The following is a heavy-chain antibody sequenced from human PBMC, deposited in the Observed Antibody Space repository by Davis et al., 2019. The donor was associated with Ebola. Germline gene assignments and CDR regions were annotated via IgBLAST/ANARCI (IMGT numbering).Heavy chain of an antibody. CDR3: ARDRGMNLDV. D-gene: IGHD3-16*01. J-gene: IGHJ6*02. CDR2: LNSDGSTT. Sequence: GESLKISCSASGFTFSSYWMHWVRQAPGKGLVWISSLNSDGSTTRYADSVKGRFTISRDNAKNTLYLQMNSLRAEDTAVYYCARDRGMNLDVWGQGTAVTVSS. CDR1: GFTFSSYW. V-gene: IGHV3-74*01.